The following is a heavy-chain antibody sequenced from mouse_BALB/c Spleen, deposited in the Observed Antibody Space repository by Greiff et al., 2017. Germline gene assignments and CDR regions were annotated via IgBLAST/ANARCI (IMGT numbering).Heavy chain of an antibody. CDR1: GYTFTDYW. CDR2: IDTSDSYT. J-gene: IGHJ2*01. D-gene: IGHD2-4*01. CDR3: ARRGSTMITFDY. Sequence: VQLQQPGAELVMPGASVKMSCKASGYTFTDYWMHWVKQRPGQGLEWIGAIDTSDSYTSYNQKFKGKATLTVDESSSTAYMQLSSLTSEDSAVYYCARRGSTMITFDYWGQGTTLTVSS. V-gene: IGHV1-69*01.